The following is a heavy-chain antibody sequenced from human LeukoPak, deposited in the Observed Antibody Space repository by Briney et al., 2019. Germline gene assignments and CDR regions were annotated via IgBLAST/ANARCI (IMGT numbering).Heavy chain of an antibody. CDR1: GGSISSYY. J-gene: IGHJ4*02. Sequence: AETLSLTCTVSGGSISSYYWSWLRQPPGKGLERIGYIYYSGSTNYNPSLKSRVTISVDTSKNQFSLKLSSVTAADTAVYYCARYSYGLDYWGQGTLVTVSS. D-gene: IGHD5-18*01. CDR3: ARYSYGLDY. CDR2: IYYSGST. V-gene: IGHV4-59*01.